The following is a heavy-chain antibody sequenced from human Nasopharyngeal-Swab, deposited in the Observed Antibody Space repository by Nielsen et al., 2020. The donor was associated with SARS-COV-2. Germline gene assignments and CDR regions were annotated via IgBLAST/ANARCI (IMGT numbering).Heavy chain of an antibody. Sequence: GESLKISCTGAGFTFGDYAMSWFRQAPGKGLEWVGFIRSKSYGATIEYAASVRGRFIISRDDSKGIAYLQMNRLKTEDTAVYYCAKARGATAQKNYFDSWGPGTLVTVSP. CDR2: IRSKSYGATI. J-gene: IGHJ4*02. D-gene: IGHD1-26*01. V-gene: IGHV3-49*03. CDR1: GFTFGDYA. CDR3: AKARGATAQKNYFDS.